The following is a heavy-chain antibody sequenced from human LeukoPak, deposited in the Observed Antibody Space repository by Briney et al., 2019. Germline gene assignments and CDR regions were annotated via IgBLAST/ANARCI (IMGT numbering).Heavy chain of an antibody. CDR2: ISSSGSTI. Sequence: GGSLRLSCAASGFTFSDYYMSWIRQAPGKGLEWVSYISSSGSTIYYADSVKGRFTISRDNAKNSLYPQMNSLRAEDTAVYYCARPPYDFWSGYYFGWGQGTLVTVSS. J-gene: IGHJ4*02. D-gene: IGHD3-3*01. V-gene: IGHV3-11*04. CDR3: ARPPYDFWSGYYFG. CDR1: GFTFSDYY.